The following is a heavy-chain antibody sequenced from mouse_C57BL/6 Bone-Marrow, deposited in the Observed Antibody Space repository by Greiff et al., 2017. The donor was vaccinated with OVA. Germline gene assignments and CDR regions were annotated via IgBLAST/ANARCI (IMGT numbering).Heavy chain of an antibody. Sequence: EVMLVESGGGLVKPGASLKLSCAASGFTFSDYGMHWVRQAPEKGLEWVAYISSGSSTIYYADTVKGRFTISRDNAKNTLFLQMTSLRSEDTAMYYCASYAMDYWGQGTSVTVSS. J-gene: IGHJ4*01. V-gene: IGHV5-17*01. CDR2: ISSGSSTI. CDR1: GFTFSDYG. CDR3: ASYAMDY.